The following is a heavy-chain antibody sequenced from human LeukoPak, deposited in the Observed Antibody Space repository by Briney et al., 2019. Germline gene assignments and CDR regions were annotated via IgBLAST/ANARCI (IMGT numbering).Heavy chain of an antibody. D-gene: IGHD6-13*01. Sequence: PSETLSLTCAVYGGSFNGYYWSWIRQPPGKGREWIGEINHSASTNYNPSLKSRVTISVDTSKNQFSLKLSSVTAADTAVYYCARGGSSWSTTGYFDYWGQGTLVTVSS. J-gene: IGHJ4*02. CDR2: INHSAST. V-gene: IGHV4-34*01. CDR1: GGSFNGYY. CDR3: ARGGSSWSTTGYFDY.